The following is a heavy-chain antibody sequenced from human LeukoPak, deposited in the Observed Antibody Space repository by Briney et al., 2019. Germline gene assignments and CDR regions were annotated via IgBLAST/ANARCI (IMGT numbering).Heavy chain of an antibody. CDR1: GYTFTSYG. CDR2: INPNSGGT. CDR3: ARGSQELLFDY. Sequence: ASVKVSCKASGYTFTSYGISWVRQAPGQGLEWMGWINPNSGGTNYAQKFQGRVTMTRDTSISTAYMELSRLRSDDTAVYYCARGSQELLFDYWGQGTLVTVSS. V-gene: IGHV1-2*02. J-gene: IGHJ4*02. D-gene: IGHD1-26*01.